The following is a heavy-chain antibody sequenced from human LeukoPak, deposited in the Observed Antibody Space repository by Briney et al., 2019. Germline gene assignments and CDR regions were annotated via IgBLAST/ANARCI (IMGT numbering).Heavy chain of an antibody. J-gene: IGHJ6*03. V-gene: IGHV3-74*01. CDR3: ARDRAVTRYYYYYMDV. CDR1: GFTFSSYW. D-gene: IGHD4-11*01. Sequence: PGGSLRLSCAASGFTFSSYWMRWVRQAPGKGLVWVSRINSDGSSTSYADSVKGRFTISRDNAKNTLYLQMNSLRAEDTAVYYCARDRAVTRYYYYYMDVWGKGTTVTVSS. CDR2: INSDGSST.